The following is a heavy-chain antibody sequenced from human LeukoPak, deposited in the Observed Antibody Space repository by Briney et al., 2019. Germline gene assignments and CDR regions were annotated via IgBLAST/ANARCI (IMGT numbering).Heavy chain of an antibody. D-gene: IGHD3-22*01. J-gene: IGHJ6*02. CDR1: GFTFSSYG. V-gene: IGHV3-30*04. Sequence: PGGYLRLSCAASGFTFSSYGIHWVRQAPGKWLEWVALISSNGKNKDYADSVKGRFTISRDNSENTLYLQMNSLRAEDTAVYYCARPMYYYDSSGSLAVWGQGTTVTVTS. CDR3: ARPMYYYDSSGSLAV. CDR2: ISSNGKNK.